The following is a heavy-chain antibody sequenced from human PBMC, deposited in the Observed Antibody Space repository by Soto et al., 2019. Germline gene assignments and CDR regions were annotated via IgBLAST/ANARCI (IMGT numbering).Heavy chain of an antibody. CDR3: ARRRRITGTKEIGYFDY. J-gene: IGHJ4*02. V-gene: IGHV3-33*01. Sequence: GGSLRLSCAASGFTFSSYGMHWVRQAPGKGLEWVAVIWYDGSNKYYADSVKGRFTISRDNSKNTLYLQMNSLRAEDTAVYYCARRRRITGTKEIGYFDYWGQGTLVTVSS. CDR1: GFTFSSYG. D-gene: IGHD1-7*01. CDR2: IWYDGSNK.